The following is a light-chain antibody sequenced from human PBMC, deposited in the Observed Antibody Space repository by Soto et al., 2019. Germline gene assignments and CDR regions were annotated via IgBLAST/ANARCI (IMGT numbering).Light chain of an antibody. CDR2: EVS. V-gene: IGLV2-14*01. CDR1: SSDVGGYNY. J-gene: IGLJ1*01. CDR3: SSYTSSSTLDTYV. Sequence: QSALTQPASVSGSPGQSITISCTGTSSDVGGYNYVSWYQQHPGKAPKLMIYEVSNRPSGVSNRLSGSKSGNTSSLTISGLQAEDEADYYCSSYTSSSTLDTYVFGTGTKVTVL.